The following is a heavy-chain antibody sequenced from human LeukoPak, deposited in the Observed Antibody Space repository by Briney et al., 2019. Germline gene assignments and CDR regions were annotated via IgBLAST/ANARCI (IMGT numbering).Heavy chain of an antibody. CDR3: ARVRYYYDSSGYGAFDI. V-gene: IGHV3-48*01. Sequence: GGSLRLSCAASGFTFSSYSMNWVRQAPGKGLEWVSYISSSSSTIYYADSVKGRFTISRDNAKNSLYLQMNSLRAEDTAVYYCARVRYYYDSSGYGAFDIWGQGTMVTVSS. D-gene: IGHD3-22*01. J-gene: IGHJ3*02. CDR1: GFTFSSYS. CDR2: ISSSSSTI.